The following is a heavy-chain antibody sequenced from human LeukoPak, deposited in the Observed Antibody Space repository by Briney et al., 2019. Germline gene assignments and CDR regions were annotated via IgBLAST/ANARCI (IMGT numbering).Heavy chain of an antibody. Sequence: SETLSLTCAVYGGSFSGYYWSWIRQPPGKGLEWIGEINHSGSTNYNPSLKSRVTISVGTSKNQFSLKLSSVTAADRAVYYCARGRTGYQLLPTKKDYSYYYVDVWDKGTTVTVSS. D-gene: IGHD2-2*01. CDR1: GGSFSGYY. V-gene: IGHV4-34*01. CDR3: ARGRTGYQLLPTKKDYSYYYVDV. J-gene: IGHJ6*03. CDR2: INHSGST.